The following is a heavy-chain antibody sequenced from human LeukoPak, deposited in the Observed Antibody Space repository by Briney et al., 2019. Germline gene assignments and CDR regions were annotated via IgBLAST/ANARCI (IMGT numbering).Heavy chain of an antibody. D-gene: IGHD5-12*01. CDR2: IIPLFGTA. Sequence: SVKVSCKASGGTFSNYAISWVRQAPGQGLEWMGGIIPLFGTANYAQKFRGRVTITADRSTSTAYMELGSLRSEDTAVYYCASRSPYSGYDLFDYWGQGTLVTVSS. CDR1: GGTFSNYA. J-gene: IGHJ4*02. V-gene: IGHV1-69*06. CDR3: ASRSPYSGYDLFDY.